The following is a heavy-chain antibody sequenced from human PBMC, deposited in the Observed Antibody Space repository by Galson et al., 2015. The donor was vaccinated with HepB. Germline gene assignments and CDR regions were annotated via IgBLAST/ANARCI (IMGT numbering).Heavy chain of an antibody. CDR2: IKSKTDGGTT. J-gene: IGHJ6*02. Sequence: SLRLSCAASGFTFSNAWMSWVRQAPGKGLEWVGRIKSKTDGGTTDYAAPVKGRFTISRDDSKNTLYLQMNSLKTEDTAVYYCTTDPRYCSSTSCYRDGMDVWGQGTTVTVSS. D-gene: IGHD2-2*01. V-gene: IGHV3-15*01. CDR1: GFTFSNAW. CDR3: TTDPRYCSSTSCYRDGMDV.